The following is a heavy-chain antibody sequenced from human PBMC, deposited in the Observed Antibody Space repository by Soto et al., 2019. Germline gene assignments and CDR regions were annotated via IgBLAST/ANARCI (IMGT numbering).Heavy chain of an antibody. CDR3: AKKIMGYAAYSDALDV. J-gene: IGHJ6*02. V-gene: IGHV3-30*18. CDR1: GFTFRNYG. Sequence: PGGSLRLSCTPSGFTFRNYGLLWVRQAPGKGLEWVALISYDGDHKYYPDSARGRFTVSRDNFNNMLFLQMDSLTPEDMAVYYCAKKIMGYAAYSDALDVWGQGTTVTVYS. D-gene: IGHD4-17*01. CDR2: ISYDGDHK.